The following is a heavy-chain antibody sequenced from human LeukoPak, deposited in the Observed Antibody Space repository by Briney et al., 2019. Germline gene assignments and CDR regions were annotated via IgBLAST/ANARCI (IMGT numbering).Heavy chain of an antibody. CDR1: GFTFSSYA. V-gene: IGHV3-64D*06. CDR3: VRGTGY. CDR2: ISSNGDNT. J-gene: IGHJ4*02. Sequence: GRSLRLSCAASGFTFSSYAMHWVRQAPGKGLEYVSAISSNGDNTYYADSVKGRFTISRDNSKNTLYLQMSSLRADDTAVYYCVRGTGYWGQGTLVTVSS.